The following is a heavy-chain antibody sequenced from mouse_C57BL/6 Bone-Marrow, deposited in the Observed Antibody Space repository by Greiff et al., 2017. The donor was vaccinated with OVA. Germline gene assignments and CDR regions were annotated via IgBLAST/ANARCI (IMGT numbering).Heavy chain of an antibody. J-gene: IGHJ3*01. CDR1: GFTFSDYG. CDR3: ARPEDCYGSSWFAY. V-gene: IGHV5-15*01. D-gene: IGHD1-1*01. CDR2: ISNLAYSI. Sequence: EVQGVESGGGLVQPGGSLKLSCAASGFTFSDYGMAWVRQAPRKGPEWVAFISNLAYSIYYADTVTGRFTISRENAKNTLYLEMGGLRSEDTAMYDCARPEDCYGSSWFAYWGQGTLVTVS.